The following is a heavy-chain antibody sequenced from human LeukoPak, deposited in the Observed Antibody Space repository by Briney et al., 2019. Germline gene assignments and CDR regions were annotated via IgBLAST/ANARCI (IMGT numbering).Heavy chain of an antibody. J-gene: IGHJ4*02. CDR3: ARDLHTAMVH. Sequence: GGSLRLSCAASGFTFSSYEMNWVRQAPGKGLEWASYISSSGSTIYYADSVKGRFTISRDNAKNSLYLQMNSLRAEDTAVYYCARDLHTAMVHWGQGTLVTVSS. V-gene: IGHV3-48*03. CDR1: GFTFSSYE. D-gene: IGHD5-18*01. CDR2: ISSSGSTI.